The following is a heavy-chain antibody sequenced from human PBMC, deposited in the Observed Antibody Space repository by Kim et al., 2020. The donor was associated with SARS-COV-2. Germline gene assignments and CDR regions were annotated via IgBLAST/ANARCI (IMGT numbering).Heavy chain of an antibody. D-gene: IGHD5-12*01. V-gene: IGHV3-23*01. Sequence: DRFTISRDNSKNTLYLQMNSLRAEDTAVYYCAKRFSRDGYNLGTYYFDYWGQGTLVTVSS. J-gene: IGHJ4*02. CDR3: AKRFSRDGYNLGTYYFDY.